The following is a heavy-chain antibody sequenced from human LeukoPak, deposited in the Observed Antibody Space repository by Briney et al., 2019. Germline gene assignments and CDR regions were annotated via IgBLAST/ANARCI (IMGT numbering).Heavy chain of an antibody. CDR1: GGSISSSY. D-gene: IGHD3-10*01. Sequence: SETLSLTCTVSGGSISSSYWSWIRQPPGKGLEWIGYIYYSGSTNYNPSLKSRVTISVDTSKNQFSLKVTSVTAADTAVYYCARIRYGSNIYRYYYMDVWGKGITVIVSS. J-gene: IGHJ6*03. V-gene: IGHV4-59*01. CDR2: IYYSGST. CDR3: ARIRYGSNIYRYYYMDV.